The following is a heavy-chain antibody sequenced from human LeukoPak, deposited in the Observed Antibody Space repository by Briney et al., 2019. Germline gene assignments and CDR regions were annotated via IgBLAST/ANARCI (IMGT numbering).Heavy chain of an antibody. CDR3: KGSSWYNYYYMDV. J-gene: IGHJ6*03. CDR2: ISSSSSTI. V-gene: IGHV3-48*02. CDR1: GFTFSNYA. D-gene: IGHD6-13*01. Sequence: GGSLRLSCAASGFTFSNYAMNWVRQAPGKGLEWVSYISSSSSTIYYADSMKGRFTISRDNAKNSLYLQRNSLRDEDTAVYYCKGSSWYNYYYMDVWGKGTTVTVSS.